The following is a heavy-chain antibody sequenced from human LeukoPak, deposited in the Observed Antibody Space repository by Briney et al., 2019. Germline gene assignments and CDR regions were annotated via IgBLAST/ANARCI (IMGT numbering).Heavy chain of an antibody. J-gene: IGHJ4*02. CDR3: AREGRMSMGVEY. CDR2: INHGGST. V-gene: IGHV4-34*01. Sequence: SETLSLTCAVYGGSLSGYYWSWIRQSPGKGLEWIGEINHGGSTNYNPSLKSRVTMSVDTSKNHFSLKLSSVTAADTAVYFCAREGRMSMGVEYWGQGTLVTVSS. CDR1: GGSLSGYY. D-gene: IGHD4/OR15-4a*01.